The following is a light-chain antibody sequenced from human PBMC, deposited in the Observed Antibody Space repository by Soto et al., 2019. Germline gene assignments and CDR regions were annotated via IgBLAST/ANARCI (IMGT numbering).Light chain of an antibody. CDR3: QQYGSSPRT. V-gene: IGKV3-20*01. CDR2: GAS. J-gene: IGKJ1*01. CDR1: QSVSSSY. Sequence: EIVLTQSPGTLSLSPGERATLSCRASQSVSSSYLAWYQQKPGQAPRLLIYGASTRATGIPARFSGSGSETEFTLTISSLEPEDFAVYYCQQYGSSPRTFGQGTKVDI.